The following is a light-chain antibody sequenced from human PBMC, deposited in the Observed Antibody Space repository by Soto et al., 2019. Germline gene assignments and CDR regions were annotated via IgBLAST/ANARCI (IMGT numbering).Light chain of an antibody. V-gene: IGLV1-40*01. CDR1: SSNIGANYD. CDR3: ATWDDSLNGFYV. J-gene: IGLJ1*01. Sequence: QSVLTQPPSVSGAPGQRVTISCTGSSSNIGANYDVHWYQHLPGNAPKLLVYGDNNRPSGVPDRFSGSKSATSASLAIAGLQPEDETYYFCATWDDSLNGFYVFGTGTKVTVL. CDR2: GDN.